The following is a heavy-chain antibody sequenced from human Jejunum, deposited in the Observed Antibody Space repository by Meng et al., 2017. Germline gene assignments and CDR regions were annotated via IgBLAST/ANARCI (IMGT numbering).Heavy chain of an antibody. CDR3: ARGGYYSFDY. CDR1: GGSISSVYW. CDR2: IYHSGST. J-gene: IGHJ4*02. V-gene: IGHV4-4*02. D-gene: IGHD5-18*01. Sequence: HLQEPGPGLVKPSETLYIPCSDSGGSISSVYWWTWVRQSPGKGLEWIGEIYHSGSTNYNPSLKSRVTISVAKSKNQFSLKLTSVTAADTAVYYCARGGYYSFDYWGQGTLVTVSS.